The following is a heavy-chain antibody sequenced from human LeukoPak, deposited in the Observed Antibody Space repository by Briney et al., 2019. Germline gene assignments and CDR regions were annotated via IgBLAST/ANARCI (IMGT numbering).Heavy chain of an antibody. J-gene: IGHJ3*02. CDR1: GFSLSNYW. CDR3: ARDDSGPQAFDI. CDR2: LKDGESGI. Sequence: GGSLRLSRALSGFSLSNYWIHGARPARGEWRVGGSHLKDGESGIKYADSVRGRFTVSTDSASNTVYLHMNSLRVEDTAVYYCARDDSGPQAFDIWGQGTMVTVSS. V-gene: IGHV3-74*01.